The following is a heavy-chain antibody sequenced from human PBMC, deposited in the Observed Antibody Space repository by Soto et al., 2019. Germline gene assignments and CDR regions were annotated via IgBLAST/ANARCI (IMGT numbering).Heavy chain of an antibody. CDR3: ARDLAAGLVDY. J-gene: IGHJ4*02. CDR1: GYTFTSYG. V-gene: IGHV1-18*01. CDR2: ISAYNGNT. Sequence: QVQLVQSGAEMKKPGASVKVSGKASGYTFTSYGISWVRQAPGQGLEWMGWISAYNGNTNYAQMLQVRVTMTIDTSTSTAYIELRSLASDDTAVYYCARDLAAGLVDYWGQGTLVTVSS. D-gene: IGHD6-19*01.